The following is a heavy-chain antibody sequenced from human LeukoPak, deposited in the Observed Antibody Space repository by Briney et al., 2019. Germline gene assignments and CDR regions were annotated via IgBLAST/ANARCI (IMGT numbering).Heavy chain of an antibody. CDR1: GFTFSSGW. J-gene: IGHJ4*02. CDR2: IKPDEGEK. Sequence: GGSLRLSCAASGFTFSSGWMIWVRQAPGKGLEWVANIKPDEGEKYYVDSVKGRFTVSRDNAKNSLYLQMNSLRAEDTAVYYCATTPESDGPLWFWGQGTLVTVSS. V-gene: IGHV3-7*01. D-gene: IGHD5-18*01. CDR3: ATTPESDGPLWF.